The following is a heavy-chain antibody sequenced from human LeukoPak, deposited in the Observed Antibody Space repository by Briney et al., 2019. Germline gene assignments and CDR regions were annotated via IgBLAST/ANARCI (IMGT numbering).Heavy chain of an antibody. Sequence: ASETLSLTCAVSGGSISSGGYSWSWIRQPPGKGLEWIGYIYHSGSTYYNPSLKSRVTISEDRSKNQFSLKLSSVTAADTAVYYCARSNWNDGFDYWGQGTLVTVSS. CDR2: IYHSGST. J-gene: IGHJ4*02. CDR1: GGSISSGGYS. D-gene: IGHD1-20*01. V-gene: IGHV4-30-2*01. CDR3: ARSNWNDGFDY.